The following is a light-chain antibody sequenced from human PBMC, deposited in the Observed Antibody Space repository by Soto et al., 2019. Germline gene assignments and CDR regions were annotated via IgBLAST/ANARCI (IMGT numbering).Light chain of an antibody. CDR1: QSVSNNY. CDR2: GAF. J-gene: IGKJ4*01. Sequence: EIVLTQSPGTLSLSPGERATLSCRASQSVSNNYLAWYQQKPGQAPRLLIYGAFKRATGIPDRFSGSGSGTDFTLTISSLQPDDFATYYCQQYNSYSPLTFGGGTKVDIK. CDR3: QQYNSYSPLT. V-gene: IGKV3-20*01.